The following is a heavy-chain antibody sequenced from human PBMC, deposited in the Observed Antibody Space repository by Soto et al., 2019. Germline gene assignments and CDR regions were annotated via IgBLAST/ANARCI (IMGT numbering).Heavy chain of an antibody. Sequence: GGSLRLSCAASGFTFSDYYMSWIRQAPGKGLEWVSYISSSSSYTNYADSVKGRFTISRDNAKNSLYLQMNSLRAEDTAVYYCAGGLEQLRLGDAFDIWGQGTMVTVSS. CDR2: ISSSSSYT. D-gene: IGHD6-6*01. V-gene: IGHV3-11*06. CDR1: GFTFSDYY. J-gene: IGHJ3*02. CDR3: AGGLEQLRLGDAFDI.